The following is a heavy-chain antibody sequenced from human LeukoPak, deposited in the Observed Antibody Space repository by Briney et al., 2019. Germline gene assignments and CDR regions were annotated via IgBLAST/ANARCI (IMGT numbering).Heavy chain of an antibody. J-gene: IGHJ5*02. CDR2: INHSGST. D-gene: IGHD3-10*01. V-gene: IGHV4-34*01. CDR3: ARSRSLLWFGELGQKWFDP. CDR1: GGSFSGYY. Sequence: SETLSLTSAVYGGSFSGYYWSWIRQPPGKGPEWIGEINHSGSTNYNPSLKSRVPISVDPSKHQFSLKLSSVTAADTALYSCARSRSLLWFGELGQKWFDPWGQGTLVTVSS.